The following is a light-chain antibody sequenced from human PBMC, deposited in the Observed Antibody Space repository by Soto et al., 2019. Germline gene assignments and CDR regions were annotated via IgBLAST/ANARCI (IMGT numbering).Light chain of an antibody. CDR3: QQSYSTPGA. J-gene: IGKJ1*01. Sequence: DFQMPQSPSSLSASVGDRVTITCRASQIVSKYLNWYKQNPAKAPKLLIYGAISLHSGVPSRLSGSGSGTYFALTISNLHPEDCASYYCQQSYSTPGAFGQGTKVEIK. V-gene: IGKV1-39*01. CDR1: QIVSKY. CDR2: GAI.